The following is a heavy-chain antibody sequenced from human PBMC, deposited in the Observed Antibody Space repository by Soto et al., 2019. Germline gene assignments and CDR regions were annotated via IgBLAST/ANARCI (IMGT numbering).Heavy chain of an antibody. D-gene: IGHD2-15*01. CDR3: ATGRAACSD. CDR2: IYHSGNT. CDR1: GGSISGTNW. V-gene: IGHV4-4*02. J-gene: IGHJ4*02. Sequence: QVQLQESGPGLVKPSGTLTLICAVSGGSISGTNWWSWIRQSPEKGLEWIGEIYHSGNTNYNPSLKSRLSISVDKSKNQFSLTLRSVTAADTAVYFCATGRAACSDWGQGLLVTVSS.